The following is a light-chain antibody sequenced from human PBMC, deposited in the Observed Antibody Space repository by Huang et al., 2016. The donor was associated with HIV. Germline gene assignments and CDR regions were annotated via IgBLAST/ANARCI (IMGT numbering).Light chain of an antibody. J-gene: IGKJ5*01. CDR2: DAS. CDR1: QSVSSY. CDR3: QQRSNWA. Sequence: EIVLTQSPATLSLSPGERATHSCRASQSVSSYLAWYQQKPGQAPRLLIYDASNRATGIPARFSGSGSGTDFTLTISSLEPEDFAVYYCQQRSNWAFGQGTRLEMK. V-gene: IGKV3-11*01.